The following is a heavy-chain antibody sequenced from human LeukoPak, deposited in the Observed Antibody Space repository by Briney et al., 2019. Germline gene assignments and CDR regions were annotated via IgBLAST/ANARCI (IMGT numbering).Heavy chain of an antibody. J-gene: IGHJ4*02. D-gene: IGHD3-10*02. V-gene: IGHV4-4*07. CDR1: GGSISSYY. CDR2: IYTSGST. CDR3: ARLSYVRGDRCLDH. Sequence: SETLSLTCTVSGGSISSYYWSWIRQPAGKGLEWIGRIYTSGSTNYNPSLKRRVTISVDTSKNQFSLKLSSVTAADTAVYYCARLSYVRGDRCLDHWGQGTLVTVSS.